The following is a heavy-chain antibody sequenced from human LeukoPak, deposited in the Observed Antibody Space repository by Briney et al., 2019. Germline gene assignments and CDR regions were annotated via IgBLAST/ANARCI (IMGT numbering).Heavy chain of an antibody. J-gene: IGHJ3*02. V-gene: IGHV3-30*03. CDR2: KSDGGTHE. CDR3: ARGLGDPGAFDI. D-gene: IGHD1-26*01. Sequence: PGGSLRLSCVASGFTFSRYGMHWVRQAPGKGLEWVAVKSDGGTHEYFADSVKGRFTISRDNSQSTLYLQMNGLRVEDTAVYYCARGLGDPGAFDIWGQGTMVTVSS. CDR1: GFTFSRYG.